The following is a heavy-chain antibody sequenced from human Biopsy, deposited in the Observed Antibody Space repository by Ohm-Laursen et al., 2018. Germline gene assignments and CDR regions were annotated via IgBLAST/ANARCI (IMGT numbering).Heavy chain of an antibody. CDR1: GGPFGSYA. D-gene: IGHD6-6*01. CDR3: AKESGPHSGSFAY. Sequence: SSVKVSCKSSGGPFGSYAINWMRQAPGQGPEWMGDIIPMYRASNYAQKFQGRLTITADEYTSTAYMELNSLTSEDTAVYYCAKESGPHSGSFAYWGQGTLVTVSS. J-gene: IGHJ4*02. V-gene: IGHV1-69*01. CDR2: IIPMYRAS.